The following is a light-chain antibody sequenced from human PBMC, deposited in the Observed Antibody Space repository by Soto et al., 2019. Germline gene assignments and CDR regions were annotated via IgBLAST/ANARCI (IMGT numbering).Light chain of an antibody. CDR2: GTS. Sequence: EIVLTQSPGTLSWSPGERATLSCRASQSVSSKYLAWYQQKPGQAPRVLIYGTSIRASGVPGRFSGGGSGTDFTLTITRLEPEDFEVYYCQQSGSSLFSFGPGTRWIS. CDR1: QSVSSKY. CDR3: QQSGSSLFS. J-gene: IGKJ3*01. V-gene: IGKV3-20*01.